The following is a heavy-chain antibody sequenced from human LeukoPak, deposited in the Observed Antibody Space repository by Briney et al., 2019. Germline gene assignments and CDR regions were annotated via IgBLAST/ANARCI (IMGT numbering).Heavy chain of an antibody. CDR1: GFTFSSYW. J-gene: IGHJ4*02. CDR2: IKQDGSEK. V-gene: IGHV3-7*01. Sequence: GGSLRLSCAGSGFTFSSYWMSWVRQAPGKGLELVANIKQDGSEKYYLDSVKGLFTISRDNAKNSLYLQMNSLRAEDTVMYYCATEGFGDGYNFDYWGQGTLVTVSS. CDR3: ATEGFGDGYNFDY. D-gene: IGHD5-24*01.